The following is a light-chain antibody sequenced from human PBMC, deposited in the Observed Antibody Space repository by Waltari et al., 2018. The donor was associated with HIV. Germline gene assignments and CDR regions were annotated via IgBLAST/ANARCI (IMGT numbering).Light chain of an antibody. CDR2: DVS. CDR3: CAYGISPSLYV. CDR1: SSDIGTFNL. J-gene: IGLJ1*01. V-gene: IGLV2-23*02. Sequence: QSALTQPASVSGSRGRSITISCTGTSSDIGTFNLVSWYQKHPNKTPKVIIYDVSKRPSGVSPRVSGSKAGNTASLKSVGLQPEDDGEYDCCAYGISPSLYVFGGGTKVSV.